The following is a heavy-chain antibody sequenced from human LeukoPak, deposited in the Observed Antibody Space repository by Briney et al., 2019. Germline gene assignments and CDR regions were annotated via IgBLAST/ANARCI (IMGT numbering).Heavy chain of an antibody. D-gene: IGHD2-2*02. Sequence: AGGSLRLSCAASGFTFSSYSMNWVRQAPGKGLEWVSSISSSSSYIYYADSVKGRFTISRDNAKNSLYLQMNSLRAEDTAVYYCARLPTGYQLLYGYYYYYGMDVWGQGTTVTVSS. J-gene: IGHJ6*02. CDR3: ARLPTGYQLLYGYYYYYGMDV. CDR1: GFTFSSYS. V-gene: IGHV3-21*01. CDR2: ISSSSSYI.